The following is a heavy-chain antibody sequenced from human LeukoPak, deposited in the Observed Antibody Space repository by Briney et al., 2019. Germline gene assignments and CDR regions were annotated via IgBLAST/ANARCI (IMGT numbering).Heavy chain of an antibody. CDR2: IYYSGST. Sequence: SETLSLTCTVSGGSISSSSYYWGWIRQPPGKGLEWIGSIYYSGSTNYNPSLKSRVTISVDTSKNQFSLKLSSVTAADTAVYYCARGNYWYFDLWGRGTLVTVSS. CDR1: GGSISSSSYY. V-gene: IGHV4-39*07. J-gene: IGHJ2*01. CDR3: ARGNYWYFDL.